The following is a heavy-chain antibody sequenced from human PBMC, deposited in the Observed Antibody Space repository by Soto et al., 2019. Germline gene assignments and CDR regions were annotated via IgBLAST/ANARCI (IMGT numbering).Heavy chain of an antibody. CDR3: ARGRTCRGACCYGGGDY. CDR1: GFTFSDYS. J-gene: IGHJ4*02. Sequence: EVQLVESGGGLVKPGGSLRLSCAASGFTFSDYSMNWMRQAPGKGLEWFASISSDNNYIYYRDSVEGRFTISRDNAKNSLYLRMTSLGADDTAVYYGARGRTCRGACCYGGGDYWGQGPLVTVSS. D-gene: IGHD2-15*01. CDR2: ISSDNNYI. V-gene: IGHV3-21*02.